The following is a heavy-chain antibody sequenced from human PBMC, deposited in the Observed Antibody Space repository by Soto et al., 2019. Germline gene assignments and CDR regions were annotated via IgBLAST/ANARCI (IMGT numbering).Heavy chain of an antibody. CDR1: GFTFSDYY. D-gene: IGHD3-3*01. V-gene: IGHV3-11*01. J-gene: IGHJ3*02. CDR3: ARVGRSITIFGVVIPGAFDI. Sequence: GWSLRLSCAASGFTFSDYYRSWIRQAPGKVLEWVSYISSSGSTIYYADSVKGRFTISRDNAKNSLYLQMNSLRAEDTAVYYCARVGRSITIFGVVIPGAFDIWGQGTMVTVSS. CDR2: ISSSGSTI.